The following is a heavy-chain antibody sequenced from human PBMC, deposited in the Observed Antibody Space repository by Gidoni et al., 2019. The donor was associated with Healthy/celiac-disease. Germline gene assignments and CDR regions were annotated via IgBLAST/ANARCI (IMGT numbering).Heavy chain of an antibody. Sequence: QVQLQQWGAGLLKPSETLSLTCAVYGGSFSGYYWSWIRQPPGKGLEWIGEINHSGSTNYNPSLKSRVTISVDTSKNQFALKLSSVTAADTAVYYCARQTYYYDSSGYYSTGGFDYWGQGTLVTVSS. CDR1: GGSFSGYY. D-gene: IGHD3-22*01. J-gene: IGHJ4*02. CDR2: INHSGST. CDR3: ARQTYYYDSSGYYSTGGFDY. V-gene: IGHV4-34*01.